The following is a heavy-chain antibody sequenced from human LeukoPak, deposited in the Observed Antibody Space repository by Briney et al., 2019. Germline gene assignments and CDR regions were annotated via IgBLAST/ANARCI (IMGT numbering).Heavy chain of an antibody. Sequence: GEALKIFCKGSGYSFTNYWIGWGRQMPGEGLEWRGIIYPGDSDTRYSPSFQGQVTISADKYIGNSYLQWSSLKASDTAMYYCANYSYDSSGYYYGYFQHWGQGTLVTVSS. CDR1: GYSFTNYW. V-gene: IGHV5-51*01. D-gene: IGHD3-22*01. J-gene: IGHJ1*01. CDR3: ANYSYDSSGYYYGYFQH. CDR2: IYPGDSDT.